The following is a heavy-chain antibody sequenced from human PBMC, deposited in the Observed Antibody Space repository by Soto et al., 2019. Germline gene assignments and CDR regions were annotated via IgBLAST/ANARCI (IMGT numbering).Heavy chain of an antibody. CDR3: AGGSYYDFWSGYSGDYYYMDV. CDR1: GGSISSYY. V-gene: IGHV4-59*01. J-gene: IGHJ6*03. Sequence: SETLSLTCTVSGGSISSYYWSWIRQPPGKGLEWIGYIYYSGSTNYNPSLKSRVTISVDTSKNQFSLKLSSVTAADTAVYYCAGGSYYDFWSGYSGDYYYMDVWGKGTTVTVSS. D-gene: IGHD3-3*01. CDR2: IYYSGST.